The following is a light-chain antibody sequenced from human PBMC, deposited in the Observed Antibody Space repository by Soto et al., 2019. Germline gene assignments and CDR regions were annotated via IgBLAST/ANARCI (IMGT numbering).Light chain of an antibody. CDR2: AAS. Sequence: DIQMTQSPSRLSASVGDRVTITCRASQSIGYWLAWYQQKPGKAPNLLIYAASTLETGVPSRFSGSGYGTEFTLTIASPQPDDSASYYCQQYNSFSTTFGRGTKVEIK. V-gene: IGKV1-5*01. CDR3: QQYNSFSTT. J-gene: IGKJ4*02. CDR1: QSIGYW.